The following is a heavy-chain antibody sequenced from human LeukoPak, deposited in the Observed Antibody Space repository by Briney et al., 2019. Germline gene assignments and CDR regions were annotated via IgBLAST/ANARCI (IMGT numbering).Heavy chain of an antibody. V-gene: IGHV3-64D*06. CDR1: GFTFSSYA. CDR3: VKEGWYYGSGSWGDY. J-gene: IGHJ4*02. CDR2: ISSKGGST. Sequence: GGSLRLSCSASGFTFSSYAMHWVRQAPGKGLEYVSAISSKGGSTYYADSVKGRFTISRDNSKNTLYLQMSSLRAEDTAVYYCVKEGWYYGSGSWGDYWGQGTLVTVSS. D-gene: IGHD3-10*01.